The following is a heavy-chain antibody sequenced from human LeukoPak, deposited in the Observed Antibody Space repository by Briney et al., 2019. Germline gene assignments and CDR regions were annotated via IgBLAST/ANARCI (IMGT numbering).Heavy chain of an antibody. CDR2: ISYDGSNK. Sequence: LTGGSLRLSCAASGFTFSSYAMHWVRQAPGKGLEWVAVISYDGSNKYYADSVKGRFTISRDNSKNTLYLQMNSLRAEDTAVYYCARDPGYYYGSGSYYKRGEPFDYWGPGTLVTVSS. V-gene: IGHV3-30-3*01. CDR1: GFTFSSYA. J-gene: IGHJ4*02. D-gene: IGHD3-10*01. CDR3: ARDPGYYYGSGSYYKRGEPFDY.